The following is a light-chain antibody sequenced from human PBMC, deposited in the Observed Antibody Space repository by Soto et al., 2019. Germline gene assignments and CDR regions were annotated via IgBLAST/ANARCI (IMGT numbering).Light chain of an antibody. CDR3: QQSYNTPRT. CDR1: HSISSY. V-gene: IGKV1-39*01. Sequence: DIQMTQSPSSLSASVGDRVTITCRASHSISSYFNWYQQKPGKAPKLLIYAVSTLQGGVPPRFSGSGSGTDFTLTISSLQPEDSATYYCQQSYNTPRTLGQGTKLEIK. CDR2: AVS. J-gene: IGKJ2*01.